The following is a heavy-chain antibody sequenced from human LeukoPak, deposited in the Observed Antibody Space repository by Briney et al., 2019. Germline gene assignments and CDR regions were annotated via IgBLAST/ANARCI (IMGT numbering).Heavy chain of an antibody. D-gene: IGHD3-10*01. Sequence: VASVKVSCKASGYTFTSYGISWVRQAPGQGLEWMGWISAYNGNTNYAQKLQGRVTMTTDTSTSTAYMELRSLRSDDTAVYYCARALLLWFGTRSSGGWYYYMDVWGKGTTVTVSS. CDR1: GYTFTSYG. CDR3: ARALLLWFGTRSSGGWYYYMDV. J-gene: IGHJ6*03. CDR2: ISAYNGNT. V-gene: IGHV1-18*01.